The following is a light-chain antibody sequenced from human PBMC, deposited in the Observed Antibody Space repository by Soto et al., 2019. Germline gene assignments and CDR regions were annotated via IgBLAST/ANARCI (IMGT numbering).Light chain of an antibody. J-gene: IGKJ4*01. V-gene: IGKV3-11*01. CDR1: QSVSTY. CDR2: DAS. CDR3: QQRSHWPPLT. Sequence: EIVLTQSPATLSMSPGERATLSCRASQSVSTYLAWYQQKPGQAPRLLIFDASNRASGIPSRFSGSGSGTNFTLTISRREPEDFAVYFCQQRSHWPPLTFGGGTQVEIK.